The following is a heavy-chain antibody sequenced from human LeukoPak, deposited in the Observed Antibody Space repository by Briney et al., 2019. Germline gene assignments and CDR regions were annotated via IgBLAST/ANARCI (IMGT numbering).Heavy chain of an antibody. CDR1: GFTFGGYA. CDR3: ARTIAQYSNSWLYFYYGLDV. CDR2: ISGGSEDT. V-gene: IGHV3-23*01. J-gene: IGHJ6*02. Sequence: GGSLRLSCTASGFTFGGYAMSWVRQAPGKGLQWVSSISGGSEDTYYADSVKGRFTISRDNSKTTLYLQMNSLRAEDTAVYYCARTIAQYSNSWLYFYYGLDVWGQGTTVTVSS. D-gene: IGHD6-13*01.